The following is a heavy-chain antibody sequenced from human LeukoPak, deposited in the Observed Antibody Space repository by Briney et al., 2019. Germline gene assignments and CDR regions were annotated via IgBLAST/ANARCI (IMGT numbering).Heavy chain of an antibody. V-gene: IGHV3-30-3*01. CDR1: GLTFSSYA. CDR3: ARDRKGD. J-gene: IGHJ4*02. Sequence: GGSLRLSCAASGLTFSSYAMHWVRQAPGKGLEWVAVISYDGSNKYYADSVKGRFTISRDNSKNTLYLQMNSLRAEDTAVYYCARDRKGDWGQGTLVTVSS. D-gene: IGHD3-16*01. CDR2: ISYDGSNK.